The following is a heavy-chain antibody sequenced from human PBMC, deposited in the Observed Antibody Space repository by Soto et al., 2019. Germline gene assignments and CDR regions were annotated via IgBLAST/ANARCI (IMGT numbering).Heavy chain of an antibody. V-gene: IGHV1-69*13. D-gene: IGHD3-22*01. J-gene: IGHJ1*01. Sequence: ASVKVSCKASGGTFSSYAISWVRQAPGQGLEWMGGIIPIFGTANYAQKFQGRVTITADESTSTAYMELSSLRSEDTAVYYCARGYGGLYYYDSSGYQYFQNWGQGTLVTVSS. CDR1: GGTFSSYA. CDR3: ARGYGGLYYYDSSGYQYFQN. CDR2: IIPIFGTA.